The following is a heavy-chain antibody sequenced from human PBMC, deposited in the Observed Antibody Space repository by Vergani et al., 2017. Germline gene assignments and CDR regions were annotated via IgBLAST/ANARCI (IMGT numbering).Heavy chain of an antibody. J-gene: IGHJ4*02. D-gene: IGHD1-1*01. CDR3: AKDLSHNDYFDY. V-gene: IGHV3-13*01. Sequence: EVQLVESGGGLVQPGGSLRLSCAASGFTFSTYDMHWVRQATGKGLEWVSAIGTAGDTYYPGSVKGRFTISRENAKNSLYLQMNSLRAEDTAVYYCAKDLSHNDYFDYWGQGTLVTVSS. CDR1: GFTFSTYD. CDR2: IGTAGDT.